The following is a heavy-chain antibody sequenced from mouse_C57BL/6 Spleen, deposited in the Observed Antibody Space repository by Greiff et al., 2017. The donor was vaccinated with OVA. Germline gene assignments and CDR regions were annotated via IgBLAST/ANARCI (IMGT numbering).Heavy chain of an antibody. CDR2: IYPRSGNT. V-gene: IGHV1-81*01. Sequence: QVQLKQSGAELARPGASVKLSCKASGYTFTSYDISWVKQRTGQGLEWIGEIYPRSGNTYYNEKFKGKATLTADKSSSTAYMELRSLTSEDSAVYFCARFDGYQYYFDYWGQGTTLTVSS. CDR1: GYTFTSYD. CDR3: ARFDGYQYYFDY. D-gene: IGHD2-3*01. J-gene: IGHJ2*01.